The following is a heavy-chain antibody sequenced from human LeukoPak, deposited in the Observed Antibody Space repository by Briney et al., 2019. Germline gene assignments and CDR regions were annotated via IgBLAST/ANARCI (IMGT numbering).Heavy chain of an antibody. J-gene: IGHJ4*02. CDR3: ARLTSGWYVIY. Sequence: PSETLSLTCTVSGGPISNSGYYWGWIRRPPGKGLEWIGSIYYTGNTYYNPSLNSRVTISVDTSKNQFSLKLSSVTDADTAIYYCARLTSGWYVIYWGQGTLVTVSS. CDR1: GGPISNSGYY. V-gene: IGHV4-39*01. CDR2: IYYTGNT. D-gene: IGHD6-19*01.